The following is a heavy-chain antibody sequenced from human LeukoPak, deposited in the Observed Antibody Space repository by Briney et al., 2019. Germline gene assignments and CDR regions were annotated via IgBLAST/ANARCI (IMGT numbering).Heavy chain of an antibody. D-gene: IGHD1-26*01. V-gene: IGHV3-30*18. CDR1: GFSFNTHG. CDR3: AKGNAVAWELLDH. Sequence: GGSLRVSCAASGFSFNTHGMHWVRQAPGKGLEWLAGISYDGINKYYVDSMKGRFTISRDNSKNTVFLQMNSLRVEDTAIYFCAKGNAVAWELLDHWGQGALVTVSS. CDR2: ISYDGINK. J-gene: IGHJ4*02.